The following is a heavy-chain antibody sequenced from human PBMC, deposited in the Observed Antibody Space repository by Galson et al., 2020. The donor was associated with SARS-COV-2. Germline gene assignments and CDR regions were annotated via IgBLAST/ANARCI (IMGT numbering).Heavy chain of an antibody. Sequence: GGSLRLSCAASGLTLSYYAMSWVRQAPGKGLEWVSIIYSGGSTYYADSVKGRFTISRDNSKNTLYLQVNSLRAEDTAVYYCAKDFDSYYFDYWGQGTLVTVSS. CDR1: GLTLSYYA. D-gene: IGHD3-9*01. CDR3: AKDFDSYYFDY. V-gene: IGHV3-23*03. CDR2: IYSGGST. J-gene: IGHJ4*02.